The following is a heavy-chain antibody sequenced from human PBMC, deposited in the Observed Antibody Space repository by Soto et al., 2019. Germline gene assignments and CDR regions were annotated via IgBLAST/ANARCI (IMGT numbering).Heavy chain of an antibody. CDR3: ARDKDSSSWHDAFDI. V-gene: IGHV3-21*01. Sequence: PGGSLRLSCAASGFTFSSHSMNWVRQAPGKGLEWVSSISSSSSYIYYADSVKGRFTISRDNAKNSLYLQMNSLRAEDSAVYYCARDKDSSSWHDAFDIWGQGTMVTVSS. CDR2: ISSSSSYI. CDR1: GFTFSSHS. D-gene: IGHD6-13*01. J-gene: IGHJ3*02.